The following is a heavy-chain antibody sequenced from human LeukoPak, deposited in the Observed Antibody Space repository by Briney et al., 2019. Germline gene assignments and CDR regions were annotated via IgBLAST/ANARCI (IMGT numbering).Heavy chain of an antibody. Sequence: GGSLRLSCAASKLTFSNYWMNWVRQAPGKGLEWVANIRQDGTERSYVDSVKGRFTISRDNAKNTLFLQMNSPRAEDTAVYYCARDLSLTMVRGVIDWGQGTLVTVSS. CDR1: KLTFSNYW. D-gene: IGHD3-10*01. CDR3: ARDLSLTMVRGVID. CDR2: IRQDGTER. V-gene: IGHV3-7*01. J-gene: IGHJ4*02.